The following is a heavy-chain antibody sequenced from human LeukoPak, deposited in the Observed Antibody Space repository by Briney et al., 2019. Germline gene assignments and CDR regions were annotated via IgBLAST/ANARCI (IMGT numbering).Heavy chain of an antibody. V-gene: IGHV1-8*01. CDR3: ARGRGSGHKENWFDP. CDR2: MNPNSGNT. CDR1: GYTFTTYD. Sequence: ASVKVSCKASGYTFTTYDINWVRQATGQGLEWMGWMNPNSGNTGYTQKFQGRVTMTRNTSISTAYMELSSLRCEDTAVYYCARGRGSGHKENWFDPWGQGTLVTVSS. D-gene: IGHD6-19*01. J-gene: IGHJ5*02.